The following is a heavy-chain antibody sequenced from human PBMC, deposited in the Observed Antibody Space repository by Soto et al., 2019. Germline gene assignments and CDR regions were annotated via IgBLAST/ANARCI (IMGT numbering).Heavy chain of an antibody. V-gene: IGHV3-30*03. Sequence: QVQLVESGGGVVQPGTSLRLSCVVSGFTLSNTGVHWVRQAPGKGLEWVAMISHDGFSQYYLDSVKGRFTISRDNSKNTVYLQMHSLRPVDTSVYYCAIDWGSIGWYNWFDSWGQGNLVTVSS. CDR3: AIDWGSIGWYNWFDS. CDR1: GFTLSNTG. D-gene: IGHD6-19*01. CDR2: ISHDGFSQ. J-gene: IGHJ5*01.